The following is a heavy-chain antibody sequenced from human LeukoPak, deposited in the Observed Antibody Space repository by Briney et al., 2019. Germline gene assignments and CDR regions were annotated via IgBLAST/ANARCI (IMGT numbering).Heavy chain of an antibody. Sequence: AGGSLRLSCTASGFTFSNYWMHWVRQAPVKGLMWVSRIKSDGTSTTYADSVKGRFTISRDNAKNTLFLQMTGLRVEDTAMYYCTRPDWATGSYDEFWGQGTRVTVSS. CDR1: GFTFSNYW. CDR3: TRPDWATGSYDEF. J-gene: IGHJ4*02. V-gene: IGHV3-74*03. D-gene: IGHD1-26*01. CDR2: IKSDGTST.